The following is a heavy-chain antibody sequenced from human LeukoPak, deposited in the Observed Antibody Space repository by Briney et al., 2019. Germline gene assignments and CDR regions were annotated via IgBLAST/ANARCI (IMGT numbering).Heavy chain of an antibody. CDR2: ISSSSSYI. V-gene: IGHV3-21*01. D-gene: IGHD6-19*01. Sequence: PGGSLRLSCAASGFTFSSYSMSWVRQAPGKGLEWVSSISSSSSYIYYADSVKGRFTISRDNAKNSLYLQMNSLRAEDTAVYYCIAVAGQGTWFDPWGQGTLVTVSS. J-gene: IGHJ5*02. CDR3: IAVAGQGTWFDP. CDR1: GFTFSSYS.